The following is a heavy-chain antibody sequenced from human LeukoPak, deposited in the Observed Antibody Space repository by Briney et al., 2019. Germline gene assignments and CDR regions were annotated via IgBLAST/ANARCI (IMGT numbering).Heavy chain of an antibody. Sequence: GASVKVSCKVSGCTLTELSMHWVRQAPGKGLEWMGGFDPEDGETIYAQKFQGRVTMTEDTSTDTAYMELSSLRSEDTAVYYCATDITGYSSGWHPQHWGQGTLVTVSS. D-gene: IGHD6-19*01. V-gene: IGHV1-24*01. CDR2: FDPEDGET. CDR3: ATDITGYSSGWHPQH. CDR1: GCTLTELS. J-gene: IGHJ1*01.